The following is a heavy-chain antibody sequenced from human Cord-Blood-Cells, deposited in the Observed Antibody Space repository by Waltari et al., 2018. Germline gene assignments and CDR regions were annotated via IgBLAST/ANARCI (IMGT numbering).Heavy chain of an antibody. Sequence: EVQLLESGGGLVQPGGSLRLSCAASGFTFSSYAMSWVRQAPGRGLEWVSAISGRGGRTNDADSVKGRFTISRDNSKNTLYLQMNSLRAEDTAVYYCAKTGGYNWGMSNWYFDLWGRGTLVIVSS. V-gene: IGHV3-23*01. CDR1: GFTFSSYA. D-gene: IGHD7-27*01. CDR2: ISGRGGRT. CDR3: AKTGGYNWGMSNWYFDL. J-gene: IGHJ2*01.